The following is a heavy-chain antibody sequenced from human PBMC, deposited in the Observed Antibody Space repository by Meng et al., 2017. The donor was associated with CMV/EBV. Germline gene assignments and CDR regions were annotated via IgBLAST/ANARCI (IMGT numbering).Heavy chain of an antibody. V-gene: IGHV3-21*01. J-gene: IGHJ4*02. CDR1: GFTFSSYS. CDR3: ARGDSGSYFDY. CDR2: ISSSSYI. Sequence: LSCAASGFTFSSYSMNWVRQAPGKGLEWVSSISSSSYIYYADSVKGRFTISRDNAKNSLYLQMNSLRAEDTAVYYCARGDSGSYFDYWGQGTLVTVSS. D-gene: IGHD1-26*01.